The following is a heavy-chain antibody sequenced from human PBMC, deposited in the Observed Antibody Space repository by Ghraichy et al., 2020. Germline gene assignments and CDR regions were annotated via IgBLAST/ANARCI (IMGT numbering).Heavy chain of an antibody. CDR1: GGSVSSGSYY. CDR2: IYYSGST. D-gene: IGHD3-3*01. J-gene: IGHJ6*02. V-gene: IGHV4-61*01. Sequence: SETLSLTCTVSGGSVSSGSYYWSWIRQPPGKGLEWIGYIYYSGSTNYNPSLKSRVTISVDTSKNQFSLKLSSVTAADTAVYYCARANSHTIFGVARAQYYYYYGMDVWGQGTTVTVSS. CDR3: ARANSHTIFGVARAQYYYYYGMDV.